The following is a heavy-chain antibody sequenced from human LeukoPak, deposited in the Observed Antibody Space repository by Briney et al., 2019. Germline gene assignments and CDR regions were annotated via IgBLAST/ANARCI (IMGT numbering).Heavy chain of an antibody. J-gene: IGHJ4*02. D-gene: IGHD3-3*01. CDR1: GGSISSGGYY. V-gene: IGHV4-31*03. Sequence: SETLSLTCTVSGGSISSGGYYWSWIRQHPGKGLKWIGYIYYSGSTYYNPSLKSRVTISVDTSKNQFSLKLSSVTAADTAVYYCARNSPYDFWSGYYYFDYWGQGTLVTVSS. CDR3: ARNSPYDFWSGYYYFDY. CDR2: IYYSGST.